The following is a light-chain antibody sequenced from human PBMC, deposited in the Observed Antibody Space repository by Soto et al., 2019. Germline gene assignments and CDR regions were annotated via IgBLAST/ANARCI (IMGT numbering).Light chain of an antibody. V-gene: IGKV3-15*01. CDR2: GAF. CDR1: QSVSSN. Sequence: EVVMRQSPATLSVSPGERATLSWRASQSVSSNLAWYQQKPGQAPSLLIYGAFTRATGIPARFSGTGSGTDFTLTISSLQSEDFALYYCQQYNDWPLTFGQGTKV. CDR3: QQYNDWPLT. J-gene: IGKJ1*01.